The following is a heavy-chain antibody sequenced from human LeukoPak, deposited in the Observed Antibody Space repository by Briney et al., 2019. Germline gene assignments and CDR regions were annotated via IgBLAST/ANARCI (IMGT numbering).Heavy chain of an antibody. D-gene: IGHD2-2*01. Sequence: PSDTLSLICTVSGDSISSYYWSWLRQPPGKGLEWIGYIYYSGSTNYNPSLKSRVTISVNTSKNQFSLKLRSVTAADTAVYFCARQGGFASSAGVWGKGTTVTVSS. CDR3: ARQGGFASSAGV. CDR2: IYYSGST. CDR1: GDSISSYY. J-gene: IGHJ6*04. V-gene: IGHV4-59*08.